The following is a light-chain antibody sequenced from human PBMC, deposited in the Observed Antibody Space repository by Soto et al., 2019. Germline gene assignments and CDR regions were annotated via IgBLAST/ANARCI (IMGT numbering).Light chain of an antibody. CDR3: HHYET. Sequence: IVWTHSPATLCVSPGDRATLSCRASQSVSRSYLGWYQQKPGQAPRLLMYGASIRAAGVPDRFSGSGSGTEFTLTISRLEPEDFTVYYCHHYETFGQGTKVDIK. CDR1: QSVSRSY. V-gene: IGKV3-20*01. CDR2: GAS. J-gene: IGKJ1*01.